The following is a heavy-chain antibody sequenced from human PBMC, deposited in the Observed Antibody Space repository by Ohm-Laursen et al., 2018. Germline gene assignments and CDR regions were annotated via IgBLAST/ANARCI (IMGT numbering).Heavy chain of an antibody. D-gene: IGHD4-17*01. V-gene: IGHV3-9*01. CDR1: GFTFYDYA. CDR2: ISWNSGSI. CDR3: AKDIGGMTTVTTEGMDV. J-gene: IGHJ6*02. Sequence: SLRLSCTASGFTFYDYAMHWVRQAPGKGLEWVSGISWNSGSIGYADSVKGRFTISRDNAKNSLYLQMNSLRAEDTALYYCAKDIGGMTTVTTEGMDVWGQGTTVTVSS.